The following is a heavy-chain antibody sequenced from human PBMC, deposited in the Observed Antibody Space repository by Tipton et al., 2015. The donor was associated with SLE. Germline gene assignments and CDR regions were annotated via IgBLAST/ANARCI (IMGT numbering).Heavy chain of an antibody. CDR3: MRDPGYQSRAEGD. CDR1: GYTFTNYG. CDR2: MNPNSGDT. Sequence: QSGPEVKKPGASVKVSCKVSGYTFTNYGINWVRQAPGQGLEWMGRMNPNSGDTAYAQTFQGRVTMTRDTSITTAYMELSSLRSEDTAVYYCMRDPGYQSRAEGDWGQVTLVTVSS. D-gene: IGHD2-2*01. J-gene: IGHJ4*02. V-gene: IGHV1-8*02.